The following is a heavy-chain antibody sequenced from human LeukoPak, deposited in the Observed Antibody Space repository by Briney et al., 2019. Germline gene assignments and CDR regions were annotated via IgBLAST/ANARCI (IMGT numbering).Heavy chain of an antibody. CDR2: VYYGRSP. D-gene: IGHD6-25*01. Sequence: SETLSLTCTVSGDSISRSTYYWTWIRQPPGKGLEWIGSVYYGRSPYFNPSLESRATISVDTSKNHFSLKMSSVTAADTAVYYCARSSGTGTFSYWGQGTLVTVSS. CDR3: ARSSGTGTFSY. V-gene: IGHV4-39*02. CDR1: GDSISRSTYY. J-gene: IGHJ4*02.